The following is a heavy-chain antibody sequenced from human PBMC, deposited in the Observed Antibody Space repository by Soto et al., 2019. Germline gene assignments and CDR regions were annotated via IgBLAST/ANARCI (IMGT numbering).Heavy chain of an antibody. CDR2: INPSGGST. CDR3: ARVNSIVGATLDAFDI. J-gene: IGHJ3*02. D-gene: IGHD1-26*01. CDR1: GYTFTSYY. Sequence: QVQLVQSGAEVKKPGASVKVSCKASGYTFTSYYMHWVRQAPGQGLEWMGIINPSGGSTSYAQKFQGRVTMTRDTSTSTVYMELSSLRSEDTAVYYCARVNSIVGATLDAFDIWGQGTMVTVSS. V-gene: IGHV1-46*01.